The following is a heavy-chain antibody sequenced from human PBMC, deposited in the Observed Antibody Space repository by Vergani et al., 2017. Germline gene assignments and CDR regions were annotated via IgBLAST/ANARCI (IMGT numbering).Heavy chain of an antibody. J-gene: IGHJ5*02. V-gene: IGHV1-69*02. CDR2: IIPILGIA. D-gene: IGHD1-26*01. CDR1: GGTFSSYT. Sequence: QVQLVQSGAEVKKPGSSVKVSCKASGGTFSSYTISWVRQAPGQGLEWMGRIIPILGIANYAQKFQGRVTITRDTSASTAYMELSSLRSEDTAVYYCARGVVGATRSSWFDPWGQGTLVTVSS. CDR3: ARGVVGATRSSWFDP.